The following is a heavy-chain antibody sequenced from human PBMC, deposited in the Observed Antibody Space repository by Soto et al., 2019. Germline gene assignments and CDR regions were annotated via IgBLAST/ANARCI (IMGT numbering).Heavy chain of an antibody. Sequence: QVQLVQSGAEVKKPGSSVKVSCKASGGTFSSYTISWVRQAPGQGLEWMGGIIPIFGTADYAQKFQGRVTITADESTSTAYMELSSLRSEDTAVYYCAGHSSGVPGYYYGMDVWGQGTTVTVSS. V-gene: IGHV1-69*12. CDR1: GGTFSSYT. J-gene: IGHJ6*02. CDR2: IIPIFGTA. D-gene: IGHD3-22*01. CDR3: AGHSSGVPGYYYGMDV.